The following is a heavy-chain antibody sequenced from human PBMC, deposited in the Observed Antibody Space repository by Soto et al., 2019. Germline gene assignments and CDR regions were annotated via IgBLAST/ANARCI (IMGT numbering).Heavy chain of an antibody. D-gene: IGHD3-10*01. J-gene: IGHJ6*02. CDR3: AKAFYYGSGSCPYGMDV. CDR2: ISYDGSKN. Sequence: GGSLRLSCAASGFTFSSYGMHWVRQAPGKGLEWVAGISYDGSKNYYADSVKGRFTISRDNSKNTLYLQMNSLRAEDTAVYYCAKAFYYGSGSCPYGMDVWGQGTTVTVSS. CDR1: GFTFSSYG. V-gene: IGHV3-30*18.